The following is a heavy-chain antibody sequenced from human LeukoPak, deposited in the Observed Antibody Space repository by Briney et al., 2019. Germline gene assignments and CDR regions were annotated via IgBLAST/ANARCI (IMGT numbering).Heavy chain of an antibody. V-gene: IGHV4-39*01. CDR2: IYYSGTT. J-gene: IGHJ6*03. CDR1: GGSISNSNYY. CDR3: AIPHKAIHMDV. Sequence: SETLSLTCTVSGGSISNSNYYWGWIRQPPGKGLDWIGSIYYSGTTYYNPSLKSRVTISIDTSNNQFSLKLSSVTAADTAVYYCAIPHKAIHMDVWGKGTTVTVSS.